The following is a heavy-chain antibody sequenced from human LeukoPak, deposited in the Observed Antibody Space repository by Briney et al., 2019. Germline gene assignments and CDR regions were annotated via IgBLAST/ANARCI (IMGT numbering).Heavy chain of an antibody. CDR2: MNSDGSST. Sequence: MNSDGSSTTYADSVKGRFTVSRDNAKNTLYLQMDSLRAEDTAVYYCARGGAARPDYWGQGTLVTVSS. V-gene: IGHV3-74*01. D-gene: IGHD6-6*01. CDR3: ARGGAARPDY. J-gene: IGHJ4*02.